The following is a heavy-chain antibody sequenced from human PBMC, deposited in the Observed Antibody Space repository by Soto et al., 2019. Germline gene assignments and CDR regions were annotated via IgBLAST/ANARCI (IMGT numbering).Heavy chain of an antibody. Sequence: QVQLVESGGGVVQPGRSLRLSCAASGFTFSTYAMHWVRQAPGKGLEWVAVISYAGSNKSYADSVKGRFTISRDSSKNXLYLQMNSLRTEDTAVYYCARPLWRDDYDWGYFDLWGRGTLVTVSS. CDR2: ISYAGSNK. CDR1: GFTFSTYA. D-gene: IGHD3-16*01. CDR3: ARPLWRDDYDWGYFDL. J-gene: IGHJ2*01. V-gene: IGHV3-30-3*01.